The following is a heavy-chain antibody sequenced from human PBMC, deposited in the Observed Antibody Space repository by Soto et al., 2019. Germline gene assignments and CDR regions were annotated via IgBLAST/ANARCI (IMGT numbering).Heavy chain of an antibody. V-gene: IGHV4-31*03. CDR1: GGSISSGGYY. Sequence: SETLSLTCTVSGGSISSGGYYWSWIRQHPGKGLEWIGYIYYSGSTYYNPSLKSRVTISVDTSKNQFSLKLSSVTAADTAVYYCARDSGYDSYYYYGMDVWGQGTTVTVSS. CDR3: ARDSGYDSYYYYGMDV. D-gene: IGHD5-12*01. J-gene: IGHJ6*02. CDR2: IYYSGST.